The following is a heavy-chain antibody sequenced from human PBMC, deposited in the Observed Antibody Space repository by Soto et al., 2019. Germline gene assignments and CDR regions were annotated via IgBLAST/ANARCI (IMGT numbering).Heavy chain of an antibody. J-gene: IGHJ6*02. CDR3: ARDLSSCSSARCYSYYYGMDV. Sequence: EVQLVESGGGLVQPGGSLRLSCTACGFYFSTYWTHWFRQVPGRGLVWVSRINSDGSRTSYADSVKGRFTISRDNAKNTLYLQMNSLRAEDTAVYYCARDLSSCSSARCYSYYYGMDVWGQGTTVTVSS. CDR1: GFYFSTYW. V-gene: IGHV3-74*01. CDR2: INSDGSRT. D-gene: IGHD2-2*01.